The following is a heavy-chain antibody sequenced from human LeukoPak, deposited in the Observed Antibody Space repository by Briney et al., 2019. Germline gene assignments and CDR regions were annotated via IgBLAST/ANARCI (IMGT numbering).Heavy chain of an antibody. J-gene: IGHJ4*02. Sequence: PGGSLRLSCAASRFTLNIYAMNWVRQAPGKGLEWVAVTSYDGGIRYYADSVRGRFTISRDNSKNTLYLQMNSLRADGTAVYYCARDRSYYDSVSHQGFVDWGQRTLVTVSS. CDR2: TSYDGGIR. D-gene: IGHD3-10*01. CDR1: RFTLNIYA. V-gene: IGHV3-30*01. CDR3: ARDRSYYDSVSHQGFVD.